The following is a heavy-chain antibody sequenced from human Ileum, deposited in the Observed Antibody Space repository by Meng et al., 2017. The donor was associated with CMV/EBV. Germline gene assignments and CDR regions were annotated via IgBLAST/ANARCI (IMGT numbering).Heavy chain of an antibody. D-gene: IGHD2-2*02. CDR2: INSDGSST. V-gene: IGHV3-74*01. J-gene: IGHJ4*02. Sequence: GGPLRPSCAAAGFTFSSYWLHWVRQAPGKGLVWVPRINSDGSSTNYAGSVKGRFTISRDNAENTLYLQMNSLGVEDTAVYYCARSSSTSCYNWGQGTLVTVSS. CDR3: ARSSSTSCYN. CDR1: GFTFSSYW.